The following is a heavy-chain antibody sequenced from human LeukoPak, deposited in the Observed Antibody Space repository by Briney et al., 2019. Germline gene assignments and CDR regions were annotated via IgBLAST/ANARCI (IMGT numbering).Heavy chain of an antibody. J-gene: IGHJ4*02. CDR3: ARLQGYFDY. CDR1: GYSISSGYY. Sequence: PSETLSLTCAVSGYSISSGYYWGWIRQPPGKGLEWIGSIYHSGSTYYNPSLKSRVTISVDTSKNQFSLKLSSVTAADTAVYYCARLQGYFDYWGRGTLVTVSS. D-gene: IGHD4-11*01. V-gene: IGHV4-38-2*01. CDR2: IYHSGST.